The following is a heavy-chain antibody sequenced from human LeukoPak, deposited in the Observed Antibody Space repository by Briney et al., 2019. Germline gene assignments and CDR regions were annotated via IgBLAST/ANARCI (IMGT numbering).Heavy chain of an antibody. Sequence: PSETLSLTCTVSGGSISSSSYYWGWIRQPPGKGLDWIGSIYYSGSTYYNPSLKSRVTISVDTSKNQFSLKLSSVTAADTGVYYCAREEGEGIAAAGTLYYFDYWGQGTLVTVSS. CDR2: IYYSGST. V-gene: IGHV4-39*07. D-gene: IGHD6-13*01. CDR3: AREEGEGIAAAGTLYYFDY. CDR1: GGSISSSSYY. J-gene: IGHJ4*02.